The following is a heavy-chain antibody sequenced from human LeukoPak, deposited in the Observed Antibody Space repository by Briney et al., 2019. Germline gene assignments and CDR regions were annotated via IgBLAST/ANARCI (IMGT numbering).Heavy chain of an antibody. CDR1: GGSIRSGGYY. D-gene: IGHD6-19*01. Sequence: TLSLTCTVSGGSIRSGGYYWSWIRQHPGKGLEWIGYIYYSGSTYYNPSLKSRVTISVDTSKNQFSLKLSSVTAADTAVCYCARDSSPYSSGWSGIGYWGQGTLVTVSS. V-gene: IGHV4-31*03. J-gene: IGHJ4*02. CDR3: ARDSSPYSSGWSGIGY. CDR2: IYYSGST.